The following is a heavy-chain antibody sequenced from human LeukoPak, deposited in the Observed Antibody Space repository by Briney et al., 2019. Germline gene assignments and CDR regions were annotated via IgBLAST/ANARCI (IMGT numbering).Heavy chain of an antibody. CDR2: INPSGGST. J-gene: IGHJ6*03. Sequence: ASVKVSCKASGYTFTSYYMHWVRQAPGQGLEWMGIINPSGGSTSYAQKFQGRVTMTRDMSTSTVYMELSSLRSEDTAVYYCATGSRDGYRFSYMDVWGKGTTVTVSS. CDR1: GYTFTSYY. CDR3: ATGSRDGYRFSYMDV. D-gene: IGHD5-24*01. V-gene: IGHV1-46*01.